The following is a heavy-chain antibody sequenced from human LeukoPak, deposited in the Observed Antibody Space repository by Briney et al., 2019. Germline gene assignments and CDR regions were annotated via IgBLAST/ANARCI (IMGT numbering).Heavy chain of an antibody. Sequence: GGSLRLSCAASGFTVSSNYMSWVRQAPGKGLEWVSVIYSGGSTYYPDSVKGRFTISRDNSKNTLYLQMNSLRAEDTAVYYCARARGRSSYYYYGMDVWGQGTTVTASS. CDR3: ARARGRSSYYYYGMDV. CDR2: IYSGGST. CDR1: GFTVSSNY. J-gene: IGHJ6*02. V-gene: IGHV3-53*01. D-gene: IGHD3-16*01.